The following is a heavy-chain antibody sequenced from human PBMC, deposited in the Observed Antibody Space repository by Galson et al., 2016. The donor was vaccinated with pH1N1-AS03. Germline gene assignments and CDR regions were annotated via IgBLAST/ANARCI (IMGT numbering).Heavy chain of an antibody. CDR2: IRFDGSVR. CDR3: ANVAAGSSSYNSLYH. D-gene: IGHD2-2*01. Sequence: SLRLSCAASGFTFSSFGMHWVRRAPGKGLEWVAFIRFDGSVRFYADSVKGRFTISRDDSKNTLYLQMNSLRAEDTAVYFCANVAAGSSSYNSLYHWGQGTLVIVSS. J-gene: IGHJ5*02. V-gene: IGHV3-30*02. CDR1: GFTFSSFG.